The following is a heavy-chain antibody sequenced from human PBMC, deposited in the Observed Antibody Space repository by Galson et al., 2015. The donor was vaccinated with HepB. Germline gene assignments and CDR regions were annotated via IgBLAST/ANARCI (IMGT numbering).Heavy chain of an antibody. CDR2: VWYDGTNK. J-gene: IGHJ4*02. D-gene: IGHD3-3*01. Sequence: SLRLSCAASGFTFSSYGMHWVRQAPGKGLEWVAVVWYDGTNKYYADSVKGRFIISRDNSKSTMYLQMNSLRADDTAVYFCATLWSGPYTPFDYWGQGTLVSVSS. CDR1: GFTFSSYG. CDR3: ATLWSGPYTPFDY. V-gene: IGHV3-33*01.